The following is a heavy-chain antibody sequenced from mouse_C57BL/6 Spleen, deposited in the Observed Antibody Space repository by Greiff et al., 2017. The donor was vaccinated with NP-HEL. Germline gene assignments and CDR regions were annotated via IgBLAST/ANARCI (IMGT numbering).Heavy chain of an antibody. Sequence: EVKLVESVAELVRPGASVKLSCTASGFNIKNTYMHWVKQRPEQGLEWIGRIDPANGNTKYAPKFQGKATITADTSSNTAYLQLSSLTSEDTAIYYCARGGLRGPYAMDYWGQGTSVTVSS. CDR3: ARGGLRGPYAMDY. CDR2: IDPANGNT. J-gene: IGHJ4*01. D-gene: IGHD2-4*01. CDR1: GFNIKNTY. V-gene: IGHV14-3*01.